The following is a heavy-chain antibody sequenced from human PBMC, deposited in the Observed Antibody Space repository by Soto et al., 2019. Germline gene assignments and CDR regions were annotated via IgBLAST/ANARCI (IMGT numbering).Heavy chain of an antibody. CDR2: MNDSGNT. D-gene: IGHD1-7*01. CDR1: GGSFSGYY. Sequence: QVQLQQWGAGLLKPSETLSLTCAVSGGSFSGYYWSWIRQPPGKGLEWIGEMNDSGNTKYNASLERRVAISVDTSKGHFSLTLTSLTAADTAVYYGASPRWNYIYGGQGTLVAVSS. V-gene: IGHV4-34*01. CDR3: ASPRWNYIY. J-gene: IGHJ4*02.